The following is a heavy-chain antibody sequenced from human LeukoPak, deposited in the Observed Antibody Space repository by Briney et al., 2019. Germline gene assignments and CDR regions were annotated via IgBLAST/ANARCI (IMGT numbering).Heavy chain of an antibody. CDR2: ICYSGST. CDR3: ARTEVATRPACWFDP. V-gene: IGHV4-59*01. CDR1: GGSISSYY. Sequence: SETLSLTCTVSGGSISSYYWSWIRQPPGKGLEWIGYICYSGSTNYNPSLKSRVTISVDTSKNQFSLKLSSVTAADTAVYYCARTEVATRPACWFDPWGQGTLVTVSS. J-gene: IGHJ5*02. D-gene: IGHD5-12*01.